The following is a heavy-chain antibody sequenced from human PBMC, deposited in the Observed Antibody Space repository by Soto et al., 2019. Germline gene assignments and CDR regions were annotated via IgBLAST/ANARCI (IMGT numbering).Heavy chain of an antibody. J-gene: IGHJ5*02. V-gene: IGHV2-5*02. CDR1: VFSLSNNGEA. CDR3: ARYVATSPAGWFEP. Sequence: SGPTLVNPTQTLTLTFTFSVFSLSNNGEAVGWFRQSPGKALEWLVLIYWDDDNRYNPTLRTRLSTTKDTSKNQVVLTLTNMDPVDTATYYCARYVATSPAGWFEPWGQGIPVTVSS. CDR2: IYWDDDN. D-gene: IGHD3-10*02.